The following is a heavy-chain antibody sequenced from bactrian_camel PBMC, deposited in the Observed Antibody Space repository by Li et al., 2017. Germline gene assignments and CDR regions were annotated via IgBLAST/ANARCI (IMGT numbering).Heavy chain of an antibody. CDR1: GFTFSNYG. CDR2: IHSDGINT. J-gene: IGHJ4*01. Sequence: HVQLVESGGGLVQPGESLRLSCAASGFTFSNYGMIRVRQAPGKGLEWVSSIHSDGINTYYADSMKGQFTIPRGNAKNTVSLQMNNLKPEDTGIYYCAVDKSDIWNTGAGRIRACIRGVDEANFGSWGQGTQVTVS. CDR3: AVDKSDIWNTGAGRIRACIRGVDEANFGS. D-gene: IGHD4*01. V-gene: IGHV3-2*01.